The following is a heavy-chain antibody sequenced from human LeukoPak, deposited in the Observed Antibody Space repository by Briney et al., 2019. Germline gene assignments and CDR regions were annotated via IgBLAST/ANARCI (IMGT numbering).Heavy chain of an antibody. J-gene: IGHJ5*02. CDR2: IYYSGST. CDR3: ARDLGSNGNWFDP. Sequence: SETLSLTCTVSGGSISSSSYYWGWIRQPPGKGLEWIGYIYYSGSTYYNPSLKSRVTISVDTSKNQFSLKLSSVTAADTAVYYCARDLGSNGNWFDPWGQGTLVTVSS. V-gene: IGHV4-31*03. CDR1: GGSISSSSYY. D-gene: IGHD2-8*01.